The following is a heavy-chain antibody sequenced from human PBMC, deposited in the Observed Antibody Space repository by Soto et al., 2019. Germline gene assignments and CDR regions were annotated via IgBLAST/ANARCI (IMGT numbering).Heavy chain of an antibody. V-gene: IGHV4-34*01. J-gene: IGHJ5*02. CDR3: ARIATRMTTVTT. CDR2: INHSGST. D-gene: IGHD4-17*01. Sequence: PSETLSLTCAVYGGSFSGYYWSWIRQPPGKGLEWIGEINHSGSTNYNPSLKSRVTISVDTSKNQFSLKLSSVTAADTAVYYCARIATRMTTVTTWGQGTLVTVSS. CDR1: GGSFSGYY.